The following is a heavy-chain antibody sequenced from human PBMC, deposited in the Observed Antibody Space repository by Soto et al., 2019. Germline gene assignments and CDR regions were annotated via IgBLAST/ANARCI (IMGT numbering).Heavy chain of an antibody. Sequence: QVQLVQSGAEVKKPGSSVKVSCKASGGTFSSYAISWVRQAPGQGLEWIGGIIPIFGTANYAQKFQGRVTITADESTSTANMELSSLRSEDTAVYYCARDSSGYYLRGAVDIWGQGTMVTVSS. J-gene: IGHJ3*02. CDR2: IIPIFGTA. CDR3: ARDSSGYYLRGAVDI. V-gene: IGHV1-69*01. D-gene: IGHD3-22*01. CDR1: GGTFSSYA.